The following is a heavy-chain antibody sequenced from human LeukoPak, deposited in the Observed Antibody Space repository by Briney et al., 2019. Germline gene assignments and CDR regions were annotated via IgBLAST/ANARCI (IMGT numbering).Heavy chain of an antibody. CDR3: TRHLGAVAAPFDY. V-gene: IGHV3-49*04. CDR2: IRSKAYGGTT. D-gene: IGHD2-15*01. CDR1: GFTFGDCA. J-gene: IGHJ4*02. Sequence: GGSLRLSCTASGFTFGDCAMSWVRQAPGKGLEWVGFIRSKAYGGTTEYAASVKGRFTISRDDSKSIAYLQMNSLKTEDTAVYYCTRHLGAVAAPFDYWGQGTLVTVSS.